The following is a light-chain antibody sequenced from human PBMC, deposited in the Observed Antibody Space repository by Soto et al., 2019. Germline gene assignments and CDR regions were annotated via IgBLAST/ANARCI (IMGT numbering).Light chain of an antibody. Sequence: DVVMTQSPLSLPVTLGQPASISCRSSRSLVYSDGNAYLNWFHQRPGQSPRRLIYKASNRDSGVPDRFSGKGSGTDFTLHINRVEAEDVGVYYCMQGTHWPPTFGRGTRVEIE. V-gene: IGKV2-30*01. J-gene: IGKJ1*01. CDR3: MQGTHWPPT. CDR2: KAS. CDR1: RSLVYSDGNAY.